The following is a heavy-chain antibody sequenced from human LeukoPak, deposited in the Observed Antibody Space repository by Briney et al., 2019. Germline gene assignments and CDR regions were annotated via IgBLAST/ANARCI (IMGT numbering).Heavy chain of an antibody. Sequence: ASVKVSCKASGYTFTSYDINWVRQATGQGLEWMGWMNPNSGNTGYAQKFQGRVTMTRNTSISTAYTELSSLRSEDTAVYYCAGGREPKNKYFQHWGQGTLVTVSS. D-gene: IGHD2/OR15-2a*01. CDR2: MNPNSGNT. CDR3: AGGREPKNKYFQH. J-gene: IGHJ1*01. CDR1: GYTFTSYD. V-gene: IGHV1-8*01.